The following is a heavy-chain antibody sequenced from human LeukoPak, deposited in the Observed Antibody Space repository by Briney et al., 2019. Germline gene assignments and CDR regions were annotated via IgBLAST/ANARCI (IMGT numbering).Heavy chain of an antibody. CDR2: INPNSGGT. Sequence: ASVKVSCKSPGYTFTGNYMHWVRQAPGQGLEWMGRINPNSGGTNYAQKFQGRVTMTRDTSISTAYMELSRLRSDDTAVYYCARLVVPAAMAMAVDYWGQGTLVTVSS. CDR3: ARLVVPAAMAMAVDY. CDR1: GYTFTGNY. D-gene: IGHD2-2*01. V-gene: IGHV1-2*06. J-gene: IGHJ4*02.